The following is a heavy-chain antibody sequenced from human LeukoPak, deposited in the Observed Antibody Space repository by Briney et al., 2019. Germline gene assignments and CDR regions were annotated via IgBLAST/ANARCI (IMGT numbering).Heavy chain of an antibody. CDR1: GFTFSSYE. J-gene: IGHJ3*02. CDR2: ISSSGSTI. Sequence: PGGPLRLSCAASGFTFSSYEMNWVRQAPGKGLEWVSYISSSGSTIYYADSVKSRFTISRDNAKNSLYLQMNSLRAEDTAVYYCARESENYYARYSAFDIWGQGTMVTVS. D-gene: IGHD3-10*01. CDR3: ARESENYYARYSAFDI. V-gene: IGHV3-48*03.